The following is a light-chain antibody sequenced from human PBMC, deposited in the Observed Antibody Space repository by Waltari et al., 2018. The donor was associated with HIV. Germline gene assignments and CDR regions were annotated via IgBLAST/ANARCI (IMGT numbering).Light chain of an antibody. V-gene: IGKV1-27*01. Sequence: DIQMTQSPSSLSASIGDRVTITCRASQGIGNSLALYQQKPGKVPNLLIYAASTLQLGVPSRFSGSGSGTDFTLTISSLQPEDVATYYCQKYNSAPRTFGQGTKVDIK. J-gene: IGKJ1*01. CDR2: AAS. CDR3: QKYNSAPRT. CDR1: QGIGNS.